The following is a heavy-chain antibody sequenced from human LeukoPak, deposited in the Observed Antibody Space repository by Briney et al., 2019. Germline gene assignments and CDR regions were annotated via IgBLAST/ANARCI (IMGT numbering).Heavy chain of an antibody. V-gene: IGHV4-34*01. Sequence: SETLSLTCAVYDGSFTDYHWTWIRQPPGKELEWIGEINHSGSTRYSPSLKSRVTISVDTPKNQFSLKLSSVTAADTAVYYCARATEGYSSSVVYMDVWGKGTTVTVSS. CDR3: ARATEGYSSSVVYMDV. D-gene: IGHD6-6*01. J-gene: IGHJ6*03. CDR1: DGSFTDYH. CDR2: INHSGST.